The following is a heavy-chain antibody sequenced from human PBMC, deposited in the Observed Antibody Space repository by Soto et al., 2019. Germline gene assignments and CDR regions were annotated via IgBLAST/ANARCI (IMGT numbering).Heavy chain of an antibody. J-gene: IGHJ4*02. V-gene: IGHV4-34*01. D-gene: IGHD2-2*01. Sequence: PSETPSLTCAVYGGSFSGYYWSWIRQPPGKGLEWIGEINHSGSTNYNPSLKSRVTISVDTSKNQFSLKLSSVTAADTAVYYCARGPGDDIVVVPAADDYSHNPDYWGQGTLVTVSS. CDR1: GGSFSGYY. CDR3: ARGPGDDIVVVPAADDYSHNPDY. CDR2: INHSGST.